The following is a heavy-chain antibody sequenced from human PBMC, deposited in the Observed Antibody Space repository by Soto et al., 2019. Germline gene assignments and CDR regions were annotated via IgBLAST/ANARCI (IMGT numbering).Heavy chain of an antibody. CDR1: GYSFTSYW. V-gene: IGHV5-51*01. J-gene: IGHJ6*02. CDR2: IYPGDSDT. D-gene: IGHD3-3*01. Sequence: GESLKISCKGSGYSFTSYWIGWVRQMPGKGLEWMGIIYPGDSDTRYSPSFQGQVTISADKSISTAYLQWSSLKAADTAMYYCARRRATIFGVVKFYYYYGMDVWGQGTTVPVSS. CDR3: ARRRATIFGVVKFYYYYGMDV.